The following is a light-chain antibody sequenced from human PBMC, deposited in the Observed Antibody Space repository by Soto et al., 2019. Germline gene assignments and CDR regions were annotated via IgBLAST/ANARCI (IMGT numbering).Light chain of an antibody. Sequence: DIQMTQSPFSVSASVGDRVTISCRASEDINSRLAWYQQKPGNAPKLLIYAAFILQSGVPSRFSGYGSGTDFTLSISSLQPEDFATYYCQQADSFPITFGQGTRLEIK. CDR1: EDINSR. CDR3: QQADSFPIT. CDR2: AAF. V-gene: IGKV1-12*01. J-gene: IGKJ5*01.